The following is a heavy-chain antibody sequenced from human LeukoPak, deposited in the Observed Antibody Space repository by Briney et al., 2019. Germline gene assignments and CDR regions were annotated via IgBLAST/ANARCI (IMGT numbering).Heavy chain of an antibody. CDR1: GGTFSSYA. CDR3: AREILAPGIAVAGPMGWFDP. V-gene: IGHV1-69*13. Sequence: SVKVSCKASGGTFSSYAISWVRQAPGQGLEWMGGIIPIFGTANYAQKFQGRVTITAVESMRTAYMELSGLRSEDTAVYYCAREILAPGIAVAGPMGWFDPWGQGTLVTVSS. CDR2: IIPIFGTA. D-gene: IGHD6-19*01. J-gene: IGHJ5*02.